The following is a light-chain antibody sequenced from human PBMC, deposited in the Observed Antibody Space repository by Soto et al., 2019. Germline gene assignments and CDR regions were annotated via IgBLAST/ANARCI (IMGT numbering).Light chain of an antibody. CDR2: DAS. CDR3: QQRSNWPPYT. Sequence: EIVLTQSPATLSLSPGERATLSCRASQSVSSYLAWYQQKPGQAPRRLIYDASNRATGIPARFSGSGSGTDSALTISSLEPEDFAVYYCQQRSNWPPYTFGQGTKLEIK. V-gene: IGKV3-11*01. CDR1: QSVSSY. J-gene: IGKJ2*01.